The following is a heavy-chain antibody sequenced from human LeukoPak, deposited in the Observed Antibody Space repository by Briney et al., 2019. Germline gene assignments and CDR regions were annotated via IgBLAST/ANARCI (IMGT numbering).Heavy chain of an antibody. CDR3: ARDLSQPRFDY. Sequence: GGSLRLSCAASGFTFSSYSMNWVRQAPGKGLEGVSSISSSSSCIYYADSVKGRFTISRDNAKNSVYLQMNSLRAEDTAVYYCARDLSQPRFDYWGQGTLVTVSS. V-gene: IGHV3-21*01. J-gene: IGHJ4*02. D-gene: IGHD2-2*01. CDR2: ISSSSSCI. CDR1: GFTFSSYS.